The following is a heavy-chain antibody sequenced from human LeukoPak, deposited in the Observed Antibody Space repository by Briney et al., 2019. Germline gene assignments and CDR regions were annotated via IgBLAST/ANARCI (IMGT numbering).Heavy chain of an antibody. J-gene: IGHJ4*02. CDR2: IHYSGST. V-gene: IGHV4-61*08. Sequence: HPSETLSLTCTVSGGSISSGGYYWSWIRQPPGKGLEWIGYIHYSGSTNYNPSLKSRVTISVDTSKNQFSLKLRSVTAADTAAYYCARHSDLGTTTEPLHYWGQGTLVTVSS. D-gene: IGHD1-26*01. CDR1: GGSISSGGYY. CDR3: ARHSDLGTTTEPLHY.